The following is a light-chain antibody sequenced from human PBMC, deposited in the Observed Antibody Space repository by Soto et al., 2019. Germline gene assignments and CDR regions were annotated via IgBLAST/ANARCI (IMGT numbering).Light chain of an antibody. CDR3: QQYNSYSPWT. CDR2: GSS. V-gene: IGKV3-15*01. J-gene: IGKJ1*01. CDR1: QNINSN. Sequence: EIVMTQSPATLSVSPGERATLSFRASQNINSNLAWYQQKPGQAPRLLISGSSSLESGVPSRFSGSGSGTEFTLTISSLQPDDFATYYCQQYNSYSPWTFGQGTKVDI.